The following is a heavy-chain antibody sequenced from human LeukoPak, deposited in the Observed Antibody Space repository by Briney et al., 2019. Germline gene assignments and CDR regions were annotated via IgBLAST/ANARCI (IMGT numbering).Heavy chain of an antibody. D-gene: IGHD2-8*01. CDR1: GGSISSYQ. Sequence: SETLSLTCTVSGGSISSYQWSWIRQAPGKGLEWIGYIHTSGSTIYSPSLKSRVTMSIDTSENRFSLKLSSVIAADTAVYYCARHNGRDDYWGQGTLVTVSS. CDR3: ARHNGRDDY. J-gene: IGHJ4*02. CDR2: IHTSGST. V-gene: IGHV4-4*09.